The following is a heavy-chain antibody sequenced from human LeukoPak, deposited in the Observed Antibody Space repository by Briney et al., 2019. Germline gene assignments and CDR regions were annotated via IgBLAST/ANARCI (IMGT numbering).Heavy chain of an antibody. CDR1: GFTFSSNA. D-gene: IGHD1-26*01. CDR2: ISGTGGTT. V-gene: IGHV3-23*01. CDR3: AKVAHSGSYFDY. Sequence: HPGGSLRLSCAASGFTFSSNAMCWVRQAPGKGLEWVSLISGTGGTTYYADSVKGRLTISRDNSKNTLYLQMNSLRVEDTAVYYCAKVAHSGSYFDYWGQGILVTVSS. J-gene: IGHJ4*01.